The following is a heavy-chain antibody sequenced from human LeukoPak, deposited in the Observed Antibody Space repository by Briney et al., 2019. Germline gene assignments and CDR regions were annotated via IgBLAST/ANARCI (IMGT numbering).Heavy chain of an antibody. J-gene: IGHJ4*02. Sequence: SETLSLTCTVSGGSISSGGYYWSWIRQHPGKGLEWIGYIYYSGSTSYNPSLKSRVTISVDTSKNQFSLKLSSVTAADTAVYYCARSYYYDSSGQLYWGQGTLVTVSS. CDR2: IYYSGST. CDR1: GGSISSGGYY. D-gene: IGHD3-22*01. CDR3: ARSYYYDSSGQLY. V-gene: IGHV4-61*08.